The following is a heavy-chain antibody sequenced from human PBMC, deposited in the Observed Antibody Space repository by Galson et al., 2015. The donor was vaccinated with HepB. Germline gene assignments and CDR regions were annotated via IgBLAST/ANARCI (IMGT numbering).Heavy chain of an antibody. J-gene: IGHJ4*02. CDR1: GFTFSSYA. D-gene: IGHD3-22*01. Sequence: SLRLSCAASGFTFSSYAMHWVRQAPGKGLEYVSAISSNGGSTYYADSVKGRFTISRDNSKNTLYLQMSSLRAEDTAVYYRVKDTYYYDSSGYYTGGGVGYYFDYWGQGTLVTVSS. CDR3: VKDTYYYDSSGYYTGGGVGYYFDY. CDR2: ISSNGGST. V-gene: IGHV3-64D*06.